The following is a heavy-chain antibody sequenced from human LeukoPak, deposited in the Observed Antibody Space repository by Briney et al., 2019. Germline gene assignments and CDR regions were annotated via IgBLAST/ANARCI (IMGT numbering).Heavy chain of an antibody. CDR3: ARLMRYCSGGSCSQTGWFDP. CDR1: GYRFTNYW. D-gene: IGHD2-15*01. Sequence: GESLKISCKGSGYRFTNYWNGLVRQMPGKGLEWMRIIYPRDSDTRYSPSFQGQVTISADKSISTAYLQWSSLKASDTAMYYCARLMRYCSGGSCSQTGWFDPWGQGTLVTVSS. J-gene: IGHJ5*02. V-gene: IGHV5-51*01. CDR2: IYPRDSDT.